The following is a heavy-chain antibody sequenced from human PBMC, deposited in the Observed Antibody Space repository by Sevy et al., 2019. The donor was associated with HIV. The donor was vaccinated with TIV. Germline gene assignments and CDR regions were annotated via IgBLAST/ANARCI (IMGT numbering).Heavy chain of an antibody. Sequence: GGSLRLSCAASGFTFSKYSMSWVRQPPGKGLGWVSTFSFGCGEINYADSVKGRFTISRVNSKSSVYLQMNNLRPEDTAVYYCAREGCTKPHDYWGQGTLVTVSS. V-gene: IGHV3-23*01. D-gene: IGHD2-8*01. J-gene: IGHJ4*02. CDR2: FSFGCGEI. CDR3: AREGCTKPHDY. CDR1: GFTFSKYS.